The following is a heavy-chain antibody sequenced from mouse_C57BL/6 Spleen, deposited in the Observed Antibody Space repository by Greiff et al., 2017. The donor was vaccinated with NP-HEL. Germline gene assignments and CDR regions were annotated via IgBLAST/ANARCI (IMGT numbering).Heavy chain of an antibody. V-gene: IGHV1-43*01. CDR3: AVGRYFDY. CDR1: GYSFTGYY. Sequence: EVQLQQSGPELVKPGASVKISCKASGYSFTGYYMHWVKQSSEKSLEWIGEINPSTGGTSYNQKFKGKATLTVDKSSSTAYMQLKSLTSEDSAVYYCAVGRYFDYWGQGTTLTVSS. CDR2: INPSTGGT. J-gene: IGHJ2*01. D-gene: IGHD4-1*01.